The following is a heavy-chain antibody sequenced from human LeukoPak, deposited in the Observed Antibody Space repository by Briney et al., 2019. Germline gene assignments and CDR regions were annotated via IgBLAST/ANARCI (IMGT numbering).Heavy chain of an antibody. CDR1: GYTFTGYY. Sequence: ASVKVSCKASGYTFTGYYMHWVRQAPGQGLEWMGWINPNSGGTNYAQKFQGWVTMTRDTSISTAYMELSRLRSDDTAVYYCARAAVAGSNWFDPWGQGTLVTVSS. V-gene: IGHV1-2*04. J-gene: IGHJ5*02. CDR2: INPNSGGT. CDR3: ARAAVAGSNWFDP. D-gene: IGHD6-19*01.